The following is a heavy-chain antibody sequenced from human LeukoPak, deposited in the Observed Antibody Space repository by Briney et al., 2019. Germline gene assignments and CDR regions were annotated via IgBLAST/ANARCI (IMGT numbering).Heavy chain of an antibody. CDR3: ARGRRYFDWSLDYGMDV. CDR2: INHSGST. D-gene: IGHD3-9*01. V-gene: IGHV4-34*01. Sequence: GSLRLSCAASGFTFSSYAMSWVRQPPGKGLEWIGEINHSGSTNYNPSLKSRVTISVDTSKNQFSLKLSSVTAADTAVYYCARGRRYFDWSLDYGMDVWGQGTTVTVSS. J-gene: IGHJ6*02. CDR1: GFTFSSYA.